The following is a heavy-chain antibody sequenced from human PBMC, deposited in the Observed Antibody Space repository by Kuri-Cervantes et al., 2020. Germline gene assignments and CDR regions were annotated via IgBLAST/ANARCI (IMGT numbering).Heavy chain of an antibody. CDR2: INPNSGGT. CDR3: ATTPSGSGWYWFDP. V-gene: IGHV1-2*02. Sequence: ASVKVSYKASGYTFTGYYMHWVRQAPGQGLEWMGWINPNSGGTNYAQKFQGRVTMTRDTSISTAYMELSRLRSDDTAVYYCATTPSGSGWYWFDPWGQGTLVTVSS. D-gene: IGHD6-19*01. CDR1: GYTFTGYY. J-gene: IGHJ5*02.